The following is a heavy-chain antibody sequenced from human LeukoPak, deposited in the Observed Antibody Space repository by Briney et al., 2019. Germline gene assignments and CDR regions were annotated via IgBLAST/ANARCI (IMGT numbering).Heavy chain of an antibody. Sequence: PSETQSLTCTVSGDSISSGDYYWRWIRQPAGKGLEWIGRIYTSGSTNYNPSLKSRVTISVDTSKNQFSLKLSSVTAADTAVYYCARGPYKYDSSGCFDYWGQGTLVTVSS. CDR2: IYTSGST. CDR3: ARGPYKYDSSGCFDY. V-gene: IGHV4-61*02. CDR1: GDSISSGDYY. J-gene: IGHJ4*02. D-gene: IGHD3-22*01.